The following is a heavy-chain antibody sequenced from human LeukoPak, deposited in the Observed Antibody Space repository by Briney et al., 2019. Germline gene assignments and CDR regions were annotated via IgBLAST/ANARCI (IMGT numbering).Heavy chain of an antibody. V-gene: IGHV3-7*04. CDR2: IKQDGSEK. D-gene: IGHD6-6*01. CDR1: GFTFSTYW. CDR3: ARDWEYSSSSVY. Sequence: GVSLRLSCAASGFTFSTYWMSWVPQAPGKGREWVANIKQDGSEKYYVDSVKGRFTISRDNAKNSLYLQMNSLRAEDTAVYYCARDWEYSSSSVYWGQGTLVTVSS. J-gene: IGHJ4*02.